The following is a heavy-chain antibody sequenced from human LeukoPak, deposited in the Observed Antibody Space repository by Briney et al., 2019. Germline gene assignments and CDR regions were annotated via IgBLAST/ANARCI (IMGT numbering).Heavy chain of an antibody. Sequence: GGSLRLSCAASGFTFSSYWMSWVRQAPGKGLEWVANINQDGSEKYYVDSVKGRLTISRDNAKNSVYLQMNSLRAEDTAVYYCARDTRGPFDHWGQGTLVTVSS. D-gene: IGHD3-10*01. CDR2: INQDGSEK. J-gene: IGHJ4*02. CDR3: ARDTRGPFDH. V-gene: IGHV3-7*01. CDR1: GFTFSSYW.